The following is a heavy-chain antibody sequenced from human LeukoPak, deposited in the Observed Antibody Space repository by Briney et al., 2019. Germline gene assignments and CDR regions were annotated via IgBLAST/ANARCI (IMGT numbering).Heavy chain of an antibody. J-gene: IGHJ4*02. CDR2: ITGGGDNT. V-gene: IGHV3-23*01. Sequence: GGSLRLSCAASGFIFSGDDVNWVRQAPGTGLDWVSGITGGGDNTFYADSVKGRFTISRDNSKNTVYLQMNSLRAEDTAIYYCAIVSWSGYHSWGQGILVTVFS. D-gene: IGHD3-3*01. CDR1: GFIFSGDD. CDR3: AIVSWSGYHS.